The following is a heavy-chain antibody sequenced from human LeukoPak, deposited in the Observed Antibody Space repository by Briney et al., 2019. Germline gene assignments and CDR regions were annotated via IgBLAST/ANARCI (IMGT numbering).Heavy chain of an antibody. D-gene: IGHD2-2*02. J-gene: IGHJ5*02. CDR3: ARVRWSSTSCYTGYTHGDWFDP. CDR2: ISAYNGNT. Sequence: ASVKVSCKASGYTFTSYGISWVRQAPRQGLEWMGWISAYNGNTNYAEKLQGRVTMTTDTSTSTAYMEPRSLRSDDTAVYYCARVRWSSTSCYTGYTHGDWFDPWGQGTLVTVSS. V-gene: IGHV1-18*01. CDR1: GYTFTSYG.